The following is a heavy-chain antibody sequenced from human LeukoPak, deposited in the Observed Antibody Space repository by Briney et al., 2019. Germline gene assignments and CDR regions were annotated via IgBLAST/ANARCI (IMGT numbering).Heavy chain of an antibody. V-gene: IGHV3-23*01. CDR3: AKDLSKSYGDYGTSGAFDI. CDR1: GFTFDSYA. Sequence: GGSLRLSCAASGFTFDSYAMNWVRQAPGKGLEWVSGFSGSRGSTYYADSVKGRFTISRDNSKSTLYLQMNSLRAEDTAVYYCAKDLSKSYGDYGTSGAFDIWGQGTLVTVSS. J-gene: IGHJ3*02. D-gene: IGHD4-17*01. CDR2: FSGSRGST.